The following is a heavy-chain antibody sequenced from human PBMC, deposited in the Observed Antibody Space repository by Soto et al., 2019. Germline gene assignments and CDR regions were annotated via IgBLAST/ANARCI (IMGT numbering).Heavy chain of an antibody. CDR3: SRDGGYCSGGSCYSGVLWFDP. D-gene: IGHD2-15*01. V-gene: IGHV3-30*03. CDR2: ISYDGSNK. CDR1: GFTFSSYG. Sequence: GGSLRLSCAASGFTFSSYGMHWVRQAPGKGLEWVAVISYDGSNKYYADSVKGRFTISRDNSKNTLYLQMNSLRAEDTAVYYCSRDGGYCSGGSCYSGVLWFDPWGQGALVTVSS. J-gene: IGHJ5*02.